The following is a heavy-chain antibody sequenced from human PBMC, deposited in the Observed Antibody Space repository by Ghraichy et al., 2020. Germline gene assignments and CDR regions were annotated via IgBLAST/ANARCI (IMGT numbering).Heavy chain of an antibody. J-gene: IGHJ6*03. CDR3: AKGGSRDNDGYYPYYMGD. CDR2: ISGGGVSS. V-gene: IGHV3-23*01. D-gene: IGHD3-16*01. CDR1: GFTFNNFG. Sequence: GGSLRLSCAASGFTFNNFGMSWVRQAPGKGPEWVSSISGGGVSSHYANSAKGRFTISRDNSRNALYLQMNSLRAEDTALYSCAKGGSRDNDGYYPYYMGDWGKGTTVTVSS.